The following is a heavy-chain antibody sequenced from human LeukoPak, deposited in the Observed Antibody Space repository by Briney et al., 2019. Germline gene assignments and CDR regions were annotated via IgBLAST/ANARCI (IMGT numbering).Heavy chain of an antibody. D-gene: IGHD1-26*01. Sequence: PSQTLSLTCTVSGGSISSGSYYWSWIRQPAGKGLEWIGRIYTSGSTNYNPSLKSRVTISVDRSKNQFSLKLSSVTAADTAVYYCARGSGSNDYWGQGTLVTVSS. CDR2: IYTSGST. J-gene: IGHJ4*02. CDR1: GGSISSGSYY. V-gene: IGHV4-61*02. CDR3: ARGSGSNDY.